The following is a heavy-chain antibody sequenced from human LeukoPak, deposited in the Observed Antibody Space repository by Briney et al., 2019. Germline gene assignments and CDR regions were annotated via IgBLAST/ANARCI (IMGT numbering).Heavy chain of an antibody. J-gene: IGHJ4*01. CDR1: AFTFSDYW. V-gene: IGHV3-7*01. CDR2: IRQDGGEK. Sequence: VGSLRLSCAVSAFTFSDYWMNWVRQAPGKGLEWVASIRQDGGEKSYVDSVKGRFTISRDNTKRSLYLQMSSLRAEDTAVYYCARDGTAAGLYFDLWGQGTLVTVSS. CDR3: ARDGTAAGLYFDL. D-gene: IGHD6-13*01.